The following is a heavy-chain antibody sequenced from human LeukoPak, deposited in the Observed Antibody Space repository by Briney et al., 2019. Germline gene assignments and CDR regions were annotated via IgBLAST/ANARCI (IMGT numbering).Heavy chain of an antibody. D-gene: IGHD3-22*01. CDR2: MNPNSGNT. J-gene: IGHJ5*02. Sequence: ASVKVSCKASGYTFTSYDINWVRQATGQGLEWMGWMNPNSGNTGYAQKFQGRVTMTRNTSISTAYMELSSLRSEDTAVYYCASDYDSSGPPFDPWGQGTLVTVSS. CDR3: ASDYDSSGPPFDP. CDR1: GYTFTSYD. V-gene: IGHV1-8*01.